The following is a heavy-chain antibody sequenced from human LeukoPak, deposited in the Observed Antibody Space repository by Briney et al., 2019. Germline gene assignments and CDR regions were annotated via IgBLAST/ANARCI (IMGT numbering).Heavy chain of an antibody. CDR1: GFTFSSYS. CDR3: ARDLTGTFSREYFDY. Sequence: GGSLRLSCAASGFTFSSYSMNWVRQAPGKGLEWVSSISSSSSYIYYADSVKGRFTISRDNAKNSLYLQMNSLRAEDTAVYYCARDLTGTFSREYFDYWGQGTLVIVSS. CDR2: ISSSSSYI. D-gene: IGHD1-20*01. V-gene: IGHV3-21*01. J-gene: IGHJ4*02.